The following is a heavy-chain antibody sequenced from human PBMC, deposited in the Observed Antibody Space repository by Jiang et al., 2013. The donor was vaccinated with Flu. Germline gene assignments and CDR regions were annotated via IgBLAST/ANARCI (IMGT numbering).Heavy chain of an antibody. D-gene: IGHD3-3*01. CDR3: ARGYDFWSNYFTYGMDV. CDR1: GGSFSGYY. CDR2: INHSGST. V-gene: IGHV4-34*01. J-gene: IGHJ6*02. Sequence: LLKPSETLSLTCGAYGGSFSGYYWSWIRQPPGKGLEWIGEINHSGSTNYNPSLKSRVTISVDTSKNQFSLKLSSVTAADTAVFYCARGYDFWSNYFTYGMDVWGQGTTVTVS.